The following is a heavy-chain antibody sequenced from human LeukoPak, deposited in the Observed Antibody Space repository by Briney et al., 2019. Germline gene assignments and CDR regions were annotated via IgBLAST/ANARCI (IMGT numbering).Heavy chain of an antibody. CDR2: ISAYNGNT. J-gene: IGHJ6*02. Sequence: GASVKVSCKASGYTFTSYGISWVRQAPGQGLEWMGWISAYNGNTNYAQKLQGRVTMTTDTSTSTAYMELRSLRSDDTAVYYCARGPGAMVRGVIQANYYYGMDVWGQGTTVTVSS. D-gene: IGHD3-10*01. CDR3: ARGPGAMVRGVIQANYYYGMDV. V-gene: IGHV1-18*01. CDR1: GYTFTSYG.